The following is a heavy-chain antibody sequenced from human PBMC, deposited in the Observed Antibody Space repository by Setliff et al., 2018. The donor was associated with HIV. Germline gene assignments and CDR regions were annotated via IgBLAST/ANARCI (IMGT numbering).Heavy chain of an antibody. CDR1: GLIFSSYW. J-gene: IGHJ4*02. CDR3: ATDRGTY. Sequence: SGGSLRLSCAASGLIFSSYWMSWVRQAPGKGLEWVANIKQDGSEKYYVDSVKGRFTISRDNAKNSLYLQMNSLRAEDTAVYYCATDRGTYWGQGTLVTVSS. V-gene: IGHV3-7*03. D-gene: IGHD1-7*01. CDR2: IKQDGSEK.